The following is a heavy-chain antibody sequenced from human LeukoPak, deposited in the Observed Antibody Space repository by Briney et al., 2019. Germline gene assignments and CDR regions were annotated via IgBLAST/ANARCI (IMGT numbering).Heavy chain of an antibody. V-gene: IGHV3-49*04. Sequence: PGGSLRLSCTTSGFTFSVIAINWVRQSPGKGLEWVGLIRSSPNGGTTEYGASVKGRFIISRDDSKNIAYLQMTSLKTEDTAVYYCTRNYNTQDFDYWGQGILVTVSS. CDR1: GFTFSVIA. CDR2: IRSSPNGGTT. CDR3: TRNYNTQDFDY. D-gene: IGHD3-22*01. J-gene: IGHJ4*02.